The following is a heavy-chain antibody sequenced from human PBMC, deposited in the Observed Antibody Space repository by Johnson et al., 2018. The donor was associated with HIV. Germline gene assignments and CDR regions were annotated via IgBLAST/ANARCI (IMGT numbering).Heavy chain of an antibody. CDR3: AKVAVATAAGGVALDI. Sequence: QEQLVESGGGLVQPGGSLRLSCAASGFTFSSYWMHWVRQAPGKGLVWVAVIWFDGNNKHYSDSVKGRITISRDNSNNILYLQMNSLRVEDTAVYYCAKVAVATAAGGVALDIWGPGTMVTVS. V-gene: IGHV3-33*06. CDR1: GFTFSSYW. D-gene: IGHD6-13*01. CDR2: IWFDGNNK. J-gene: IGHJ3*02.